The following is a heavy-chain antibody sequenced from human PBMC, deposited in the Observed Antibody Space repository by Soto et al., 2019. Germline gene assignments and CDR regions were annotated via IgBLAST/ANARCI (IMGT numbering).Heavy chain of an antibody. V-gene: IGHV1-2*02. CDR2: INPNSGGT. CDR1: GYTFTGYY. J-gene: IGHJ4*02. Sequence: GSVKVSCKASGYTFTGYYMHWVRQAPGQGLEWMGWINPNSGGTNYAQKFQGRVTMTRDTSISTAYMELSRLRSDDTAVYYCVREENYDSYDYWGQGTLVTVSS. D-gene: IGHD3-22*01. CDR3: VREENYDSYDY.